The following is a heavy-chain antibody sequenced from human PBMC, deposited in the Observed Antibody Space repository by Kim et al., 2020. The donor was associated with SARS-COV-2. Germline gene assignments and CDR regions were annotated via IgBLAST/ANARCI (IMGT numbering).Heavy chain of an antibody. Sequence: GESLKISCKGSGYSFTSYWIGWVRQMPGKGLEWMGIIYPGDSDTRYSPSFQGQVTISADKSISTAYLQWSSLKASDTAMYYCARRGPMITFGEPIPNWFDPWGQGTLVNVSS. D-gene: IGHD3-16*01. CDR3: ARRGPMITFGEPIPNWFDP. CDR2: IYPGDSDT. J-gene: IGHJ5*02. CDR1: GYSFTSYW. V-gene: IGHV5-51*01.